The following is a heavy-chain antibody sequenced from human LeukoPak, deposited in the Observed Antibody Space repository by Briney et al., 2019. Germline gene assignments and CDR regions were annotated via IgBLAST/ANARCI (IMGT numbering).Heavy chain of an antibody. V-gene: IGHV4-39*01. CDR3: ARHLYSSTRNPTFDY. D-gene: IGHD6-13*01. Sequence: SETLSLTCTVSGDSTSSSTYYSGWIRQPPGRGLEWLGSFYYTGGTYYNPSLKSRVTISVDTSKNQFSLKLSSVTAADTAVYYCARHLYSSTRNPTFDYWGQGTLVTVSS. J-gene: IGHJ4*02. CDR2: FYYTGGT. CDR1: GDSTSSSTYY.